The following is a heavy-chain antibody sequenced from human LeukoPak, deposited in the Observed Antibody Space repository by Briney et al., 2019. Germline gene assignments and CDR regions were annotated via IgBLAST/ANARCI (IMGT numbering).Heavy chain of an antibody. Sequence: SETLSLTCTASGGSISSSSYYWGWIRQPPGKALEWIGNIFYSGTTYYNPSLKSRVTISVDTSKNQFSLKMRSVTAADTAVYYCARVLRGGTYYFDYWGQGTLVTVSS. J-gene: IGHJ4*02. D-gene: IGHD1-26*01. V-gene: IGHV4-39*01. CDR3: ARVLRGGTYYFDY. CDR2: IFYSGTT. CDR1: GGSISSSSYY.